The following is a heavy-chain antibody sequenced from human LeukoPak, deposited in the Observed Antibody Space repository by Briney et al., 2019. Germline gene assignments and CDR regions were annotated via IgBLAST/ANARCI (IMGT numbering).Heavy chain of an antibody. V-gene: IGHV4-34*01. CDR2: INHSGST. CDR3: AREALVAGLKFYYYYGMDV. J-gene: IGHJ6*02. Sequence: NSSETLSLTCAVYGGSFSGYYWSWIRQPPGKGLEWIGEINHSGSTNYNPSLKSRVTISVDTSKNQFSLKLSSVTAADTAVYYCAREALVAGLKFYYYYGMDVWGQGTTVTVSS. CDR1: GGSFSGYY. D-gene: IGHD6-19*01.